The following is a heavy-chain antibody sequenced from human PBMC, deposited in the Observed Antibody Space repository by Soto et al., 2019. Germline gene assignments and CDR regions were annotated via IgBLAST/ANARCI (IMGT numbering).Heavy chain of an antibody. CDR1: GLTFSDHY. D-gene: IGHD3-10*01. Sequence: QVQLVESGGGLVKPGGSLRLSCAASGLTFSDHYMTWIRQAPGKGLEWISYISSSAGTIYYADSVKGRFTISRDNAKNSLYLQMTNLRAEDTAVYYCAGAPYFGSGTYYSYALDVWGQGTTVTVSS. J-gene: IGHJ6*02. CDR2: ISSSAGTI. V-gene: IGHV3-11*01. CDR3: AGAPYFGSGTYYSYALDV.